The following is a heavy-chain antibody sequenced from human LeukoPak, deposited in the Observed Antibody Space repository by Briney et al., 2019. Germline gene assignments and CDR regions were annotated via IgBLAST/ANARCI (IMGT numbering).Heavy chain of an antibody. J-gene: IGHJ3*02. CDR1: GYSISSSNW. V-gene: IGHV4-28*03. D-gene: IGHD2-15*01. CDR3: ARVVVADGESDAFDI. Sequence: SETLSLTCAVSGYSISSSNWWGWIRQPPGKGLEWIGYIYYSGSTNYNPSLKSRVTISVDTSKNQFSLKLSSVTAADTAVYYCARVVVADGESDAFDIWGQGTMVSV. CDR2: IYYSGST.